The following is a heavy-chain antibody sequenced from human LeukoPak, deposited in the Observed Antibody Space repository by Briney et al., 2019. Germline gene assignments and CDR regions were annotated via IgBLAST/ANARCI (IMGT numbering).Heavy chain of an antibody. Sequence: SGPTLVKPTQTLTLTCTFSGFSLSTSGVGVGWIRQPPGKALEWLALIYWNDDKRYSPSLKSRLTITKDTSKNQVVLTMTNMDPVDTATYYCAHRRGGWLVRRRGPYYFDYWGQGTLVTVSS. V-gene: IGHV2-5*01. J-gene: IGHJ4*02. D-gene: IGHD6-19*01. CDR2: IYWNDDK. CDR1: GFSLSTSGVG. CDR3: AHRRGGWLVRRRGPYYFDY.